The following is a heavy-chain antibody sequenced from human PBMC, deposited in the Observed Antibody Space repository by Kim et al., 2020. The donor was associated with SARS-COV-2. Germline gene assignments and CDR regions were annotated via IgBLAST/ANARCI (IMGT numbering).Heavy chain of an antibody. Sequence: GGSLRLSCAASGFTFSNYWMSWVRQAPGKGLEWVANLKQDGSEKDYVDSVKGRFTISRDNAENSLYLQMNSLRAEDTAVYYCARNFLSSSWWIPESWGQGTLVTVSS. CDR2: LKQDGSEK. V-gene: IGHV3-7*03. D-gene: IGHD6-13*01. CDR3: ARNFLSSSWWIPES. CDR1: GFTFSNYW. J-gene: IGHJ5*02.